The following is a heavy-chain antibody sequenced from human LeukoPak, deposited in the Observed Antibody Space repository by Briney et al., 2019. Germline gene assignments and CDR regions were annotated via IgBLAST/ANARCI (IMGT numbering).Heavy chain of an antibody. CDR3: ASPNGDYFDY. Sequence: GGSLRLSCAASGFTFSRYSMTWVRQAPGKGLEWVSYISSSGSTIYYADSVKGRFTISRDNAKNSLYLQMNSLRAEDTAVYYCASPNGDYFDYWGQGTLVTVSS. CDR2: ISSSGSTI. D-gene: IGHD4-17*01. CDR1: GFTFSRYS. V-gene: IGHV3-48*04. J-gene: IGHJ4*02.